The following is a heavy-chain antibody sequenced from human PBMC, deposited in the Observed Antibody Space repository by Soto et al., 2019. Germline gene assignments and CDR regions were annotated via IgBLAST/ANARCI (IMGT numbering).Heavy chain of an antibody. CDR1: GFTFSSYA. CDR2: ISYDGSNK. V-gene: IGHV3-30-3*01. CDR3: GRERTPTLGAYNWKYGVTTNWFDP. Sequence: QVQLVESGGGVVQPGRSLRLSCAASGFTFSSYAMHWVRQAPGKGLEWVAVISYDGSNKYYADSVKGRFTISRDNSKNTLYLEMNGLSAEETVVYYCGRERTPTLGAYNWKYGVTTNWFDPWGQGPLVTVSS. D-gene: IGHD1-7*01. J-gene: IGHJ5*02.